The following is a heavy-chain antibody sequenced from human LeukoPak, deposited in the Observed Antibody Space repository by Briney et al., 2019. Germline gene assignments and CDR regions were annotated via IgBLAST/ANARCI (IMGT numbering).Heavy chain of an antibody. D-gene: IGHD3-22*01. Sequence: GGSLRLSCSASGFTFTSYAMHWVRQAPGEGLEYVSAISSNGGSTYYADSVKGRFTISRDNSKNTLYLQMSSLRAEDTAVYYCVKADYDSSGYYSHYYHYGMDVGAQGPTVTVSS. J-gene: IGHJ6*02. V-gene: IGHV3-64D*06. CDR1: GFTFTSYA. CDR2: ISSNGGST. CDR3: VKADYDSSGYYSHYYHYGMDV.